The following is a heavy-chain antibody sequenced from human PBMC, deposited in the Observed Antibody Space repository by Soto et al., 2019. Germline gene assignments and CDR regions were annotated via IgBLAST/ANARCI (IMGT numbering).Heavy chain of an antibody. CDR1: GGSFSGYY. J-gene: IGHJ6*02. CDR3: ARGRSSSWTYYYYGMDV. V-gene: IGHV4-34*01. Sequence: ASETLSLTCAVYGGSFSGYYWSWIRQPPGKGLEWIGEINHSGSTNYNPSLKSRVTISVDTSKNQFSLKLSSVTAADTAVYYCARGRSSSWTYYYYGMDVWGQGTTVTVSS. D-gene: IGHD6-13*01. CDR2: INHSGST.